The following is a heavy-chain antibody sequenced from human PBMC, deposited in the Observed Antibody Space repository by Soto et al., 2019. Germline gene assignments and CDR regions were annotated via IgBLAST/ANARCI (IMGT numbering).Heavy chain of an antibody. CDR2: IYYSGST. Sequence: PSETLSLTCTVSGGSISSGGYYWSWIRQHPGKGLEWIGYIYYSGSTYYNPSLKSRVTISVDTSKNQFSLKLSSVTAADTAVYYCAREVSSSSTPGIGNWFDPWGQGTLVTVSS. D-gene: IGHD6-13*01. J-gene: IGHJ5*02. CDR1: GGSISSGGYY. CDR3: AREVSSSSTPGIGNWFDP. V-gene: IGHV4-31*03.